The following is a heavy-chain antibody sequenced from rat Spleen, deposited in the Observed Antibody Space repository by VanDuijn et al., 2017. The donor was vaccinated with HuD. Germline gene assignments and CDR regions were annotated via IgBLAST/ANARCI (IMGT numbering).Heavy chain of an antibody. Sequence: EVQLVESGGGLVQPGRSLKLSCAASGFTFSDYAMAWVRQAPTKGLEWVASISTGGGNTYYRDSVKGRFTISRDNAKSTLYLQMDSLRSEDTATYYCARRGYSSSDYFDYWGQGVMVTVSS. CDR3: ARRGYSSSDYFDY. CDR2: ISTGGGNT. V-gene: IGHV5S23*01. J-gene: IGHJ2*01. D-gene: IGHD1-8*01. CDR1: GFTFSDYA.